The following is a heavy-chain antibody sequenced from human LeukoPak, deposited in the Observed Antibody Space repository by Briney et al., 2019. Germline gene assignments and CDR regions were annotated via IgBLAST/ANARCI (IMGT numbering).Heavy chain of an antibody. V-gene: IGHV3-30*02. CDR1: GFTFSNYA. J-gene: IGHJ4*02. CDR2: IRLDGSSK. CDR3: ARDQAGSGHYADY. D-gene: IGHD3-10*01. Sequence: SGGSLRLSCAASGFTFSNYAMHWVRQAPGKGLEWLAFIRLDGSSKYYADFVKGRFTISRDNSKNTLYVQMNSLRAEDTAVYYCARDQAGSGHYADYWGQGTLVTVSS.